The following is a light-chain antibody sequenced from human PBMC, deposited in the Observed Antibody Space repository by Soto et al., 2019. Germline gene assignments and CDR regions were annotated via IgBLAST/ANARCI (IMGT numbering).Light chain of an antibody. CDR3: QHYNNWPTWT. V-gene: IGKV3-15*01. J-gene: IGKJ1*01. CDR1: QSVSTK. Sequence: EIVMTQSPATLSLSPGERATLSCRVSQSVSTKLAWYQQKPGQAPRLLIYGASTRATGIPARFTGSESGTEFTLTISSLQSEDFAVYYGQHYNNWPTWTFGRGTKVDIK. CDR2: GAS.